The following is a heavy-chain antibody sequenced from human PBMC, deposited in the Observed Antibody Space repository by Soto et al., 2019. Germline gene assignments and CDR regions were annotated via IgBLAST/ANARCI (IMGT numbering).Heavy chain of an antibody. J-gene: IGHJ4*02. V-gene: IGHV2-5*02. D-gene: IGHD3-22*01. CDR1: GFSLSTSGVG. CDR3: AICEDYYDSSGYKR. CDR2: IYWDGDK. Sequence: SGPTLVNPTQTLTLTCTFSGFSLSTSGVGVGWIRKPPGKALEWLALIYWDGDKRYSPSLKSRLTITKDTSKNQVVLTMTNMDPVDTATYYCAICEDYYDSSGYKRWGQGTLVTVSS.